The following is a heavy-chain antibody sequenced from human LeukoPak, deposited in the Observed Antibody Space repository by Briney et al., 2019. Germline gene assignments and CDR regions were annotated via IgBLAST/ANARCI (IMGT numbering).Heavy chain of an antibody. V-gene: IGHV4-30-2*01. CDR1: GGSISSGGSS. Sequence: SETLSLTCAVSGGSISSGGSSWSWIRQPPGKGLEWIGYIYHSGSTYYNPSLKSRVTISVDRSKNQFSLKLSSVTAADTAVYYCARDGYGMDVWGQGTTVTVSS. J-gene: IGHJ6*02. CDR2: IYHSGST. CDR3: ARDGYGMDV.